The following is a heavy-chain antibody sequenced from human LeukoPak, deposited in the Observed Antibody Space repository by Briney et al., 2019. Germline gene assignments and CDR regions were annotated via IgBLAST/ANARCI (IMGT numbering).Heavy chain of an antibody. CDR1: GDSTNTYG. CDR2: ISPYSAYT. CDR3: ANVAKGRYFFYYVDA. V-gene: IGHV1-18*04. Sequence: ASVKVSCKASGDSTNTYGIAWVRQAPGQGLEWIGWISPYSAYTKYADALQGRVTMTTDTSTTTSYMELRSLRSDDTAVYFCANVAKGRYFFYYVDAWGKGTTVTVS. J-gene: IGHJ6*03.